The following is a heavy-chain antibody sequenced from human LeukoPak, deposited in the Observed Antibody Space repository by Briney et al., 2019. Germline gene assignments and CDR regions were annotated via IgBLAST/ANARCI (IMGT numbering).Heavy chain of an antibody. CDR1: GFTVSSNY. J-gene: IGHJ4*02. Sequence: GGSLRLSCAASGFTVSSNYMSWVRQAPGKGLEWVSVIYSGGTTNYADSVKGRYTISRDNSENTLFLQMNSLRAEDTAVYYCARGGYSSSWYHFDYWGQGTLVTVPS. CDR3: ARGGYSSSWYHFDY. V-gene: IGHV3-53*01. D-gene: IGHD6-13*01. CDR2: IYSGGTT.